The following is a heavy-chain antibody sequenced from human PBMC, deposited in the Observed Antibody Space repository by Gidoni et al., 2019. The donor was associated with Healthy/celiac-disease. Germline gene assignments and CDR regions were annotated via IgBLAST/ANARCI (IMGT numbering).Heavy chain of an antibody. CDR3: ARRTSGYDPYYYYYGMDV. J-gene: IGHJ6*02. D-gene: IGHD5-12*01. CDR1: EGTFSSYA. V-gene: IGHV1-69*01. Sequence: QVQLGQSGAEVKKTGSSVKVSCKASEGTFSSYAISWVRQAPGQGLEWMRGIIPSFGTPNYAQKFHVRITITADESTSTAYMELSSLRSEYTAVYYCARRTSGYDPYYYYYGMDVCGQGTTVTVSS. CDR2: IIPSFGTP.